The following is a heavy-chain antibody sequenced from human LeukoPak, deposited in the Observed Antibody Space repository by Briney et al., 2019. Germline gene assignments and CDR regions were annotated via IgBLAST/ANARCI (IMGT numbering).Heavy chain of an antibody. D-gene: IGHD3-22*01. V-gene: IGHV3-30*02. CDR3: AKDMIFFWAPDY. Sequence: GGSLRPSWAASGFTFSSYGMHWVRQAPGKGREWVAFIRYDGSNKYYADSVKGRFTISRDNSKNTLYLQMNSLRAEDTAVYYCAKDMIFFWAPDYWGQGTLVTVSS. CDR1: GFTFSSYG. J-gene: IGHJ4*02. CDR2: IRYDGSNK.